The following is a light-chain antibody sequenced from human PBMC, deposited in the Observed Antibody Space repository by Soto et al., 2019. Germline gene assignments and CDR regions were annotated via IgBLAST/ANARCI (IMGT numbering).Light chain of an antibody. V-gene: IGKV3-20*01. J-gene: IGKJ2*01. Sequence: EIVLTQSPGTLYLSPGERATLSCRASQSVSSSYLAWHQQKPGQAPRLLIYDAPSRATGIPDRFSGSGSGTDLTLTISRLEPEDFAVYYCQQYGSSPYTFGQGTKLEIK. CDR3: QQYGSSPYT. CDR1: QSVSSSY. CDR2: DAP.